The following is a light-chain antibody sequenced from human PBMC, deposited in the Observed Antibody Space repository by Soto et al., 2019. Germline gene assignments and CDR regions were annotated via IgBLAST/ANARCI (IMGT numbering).Light chain of an antibody. CDR1: RSISTF. J-gene: IGKJ4*01. CDR2: DVS. Sequence: EIVLTQSPVTLSLSPGESATLSCRASRSISTFLAWYQQRPGQDPRLLMYDVSKRATGIPARLSGSRSGTDFTLTISSLEPEDFAVSYCQQRSNWPLTFGGGTKV. CDR3: QQRSNWPLT. V-gene: IGKV3-11*01.